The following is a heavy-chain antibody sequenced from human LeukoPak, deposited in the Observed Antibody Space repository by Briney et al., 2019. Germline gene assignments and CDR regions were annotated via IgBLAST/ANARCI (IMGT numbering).Heavy chain of an antibody. Sequence: GGSLRLSCAASGFTFSNAWMSWVRQAPGKGLEWVANIKQDGSEKYYVDSVKGRFTISRDNAKNSLYLQMNSLRAEDTAVYYCAREATSFYGSYYYYYMDVWGKGTTVTVSS. J-gene: IGHJ6*03. CDR2: IKQDGSEK. CDR1: GFTFSNAW. V-gene: IGHV3-7*01. D-gene: IGHD2/OR15-2a*01. CDR3: AREATSFYGSYYYYYMDV.